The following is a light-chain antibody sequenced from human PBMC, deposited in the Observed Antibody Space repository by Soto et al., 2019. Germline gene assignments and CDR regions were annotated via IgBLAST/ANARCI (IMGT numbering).Light chain of an antibody. J-gene: IGLJ1*01. CDR2: DVS. CDR3: CSDAGSDV. CDR1: SNNVGDYKY. V-gene: IGLV2-11*01. Sequence: QSALTQPRSVSGSPGQSVTISCTGTSNNVGDYKYVSWYQQHPGEAPKVMIYDVSKRPSGVPDRFSGSKSGKTASMTISGLQAEDEADYYCCSDAGSDVFGTGTKVTVL.